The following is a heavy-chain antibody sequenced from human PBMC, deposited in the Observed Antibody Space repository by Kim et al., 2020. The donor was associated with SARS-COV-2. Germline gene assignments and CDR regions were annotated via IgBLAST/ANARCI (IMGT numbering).Heavy chain of an antibody. D-gene: IGHD3-10*01. CDR1: GFTFSNYA. CDR2: ISGGGST. V-gene: IGHV3-23*01. Sequence: GGSLRLSCAASGFTFSNYAMSWVRQAPGKGLEWVSTISGGGSTFYAGSVKGRFTISRENSKNVLSLQMDGLRADDTAVYYCAKGTTITVSSATNYWGQGT. CDR3: AKGTTITVSSATNY. J-gene: IGHJ4*02.